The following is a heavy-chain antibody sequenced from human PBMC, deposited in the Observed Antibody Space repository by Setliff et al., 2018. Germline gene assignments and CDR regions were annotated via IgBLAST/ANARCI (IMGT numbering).Heavy chain of an antibody. CDR2: INHSGNT. D-gene: IGHD3-3*01. J-gene: IGHJ4*02. CDR1: GASFSDYY. CDR3: RFWSSYYKNDY. Sequence: PSETLSLTCTVYGASFSDYYWGWIRQPPGKGLEWIAEINHSGNTNYNPSLNSRVSVSVDTPTNQFSLKVFSVTAADTAVYYCRFWSSYYKNDYWAQGTLVTVS. V-gene: IGHV4-34*01.